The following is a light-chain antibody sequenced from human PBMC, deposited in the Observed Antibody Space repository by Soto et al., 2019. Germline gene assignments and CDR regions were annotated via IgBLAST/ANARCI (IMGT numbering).Light chain of an antibody. J-gene: IGLJ2*01. CDR1: SSDVGGYNS. Sequence: SALTQVASVSGSPGQSITISCTGTSSDVGGYNSVSWYHQHPGKAPKLMIYNVDYRPSGVSNRFSGSKSGNTASLTISGLQAEDEANYYCSSYTNSSTVVFGGGTKLTVL. V-gene: IGLV2-14*03. CDR2: NVD. CDR3: SSYTNSSTVV.